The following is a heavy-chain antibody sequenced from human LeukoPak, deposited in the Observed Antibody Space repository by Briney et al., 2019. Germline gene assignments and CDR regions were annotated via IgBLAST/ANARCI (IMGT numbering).Heavy chain of an antibody. CDR2: ISYDGSNK. J-gene: IGHJ4*02. V-gene: IGHV3-30*18. Sequence: PGRSLRLSCAASGFTFSSYGMHWVRQAPGKGLEWVAVISYDGSNKYYADSVKGRFTISRDNSKNTLYLQMNRLRAEDTAVYYCANLGGYGSGSYYGIDYWGQGTLVTVSS. CDR3: ANLGGYGSGSYYGIDY. CDR1: GFTFSSYG. D-gene: IGHD3-10*01.